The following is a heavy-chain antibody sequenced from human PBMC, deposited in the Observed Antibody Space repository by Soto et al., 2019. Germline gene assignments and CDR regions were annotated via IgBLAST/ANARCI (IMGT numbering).Heavy chain of an antibody. V-gene: IGHV3-30*18. J-gene: IGHJ6*01. Sequence: GGSLRLAFAASCFHFSSYCRHWVRHAPGKGLEWVAVISYDGSNKYYADSVKGRFTISRDNSKNTLYLQMNSLRAEDTAVYYCAKDLYGYYYGMDVWGQGTTVTVSS. CDR3: AKDLYGYYYGMDV. CDR1: CFHFSSYC. D-gene: IGHD4-17*01. CDR2: ISYDGSNK.